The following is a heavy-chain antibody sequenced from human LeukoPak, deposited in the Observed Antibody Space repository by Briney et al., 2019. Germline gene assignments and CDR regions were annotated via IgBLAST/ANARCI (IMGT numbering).Heavy chain of an antibody. Sequence: PGGSLRLSCAASGFTFSSYSMNWVRQAPGKGLEWVSSISSSSSYIYYADSVKGRFTISRDNAKNTLYLQMNSLRAEDTAVYYCSRAPPGTYGMDVWGQGTTVTVSS. J-gene: IGHJ6*02. V-gene: IGHV3-21*01. CDR2: ISSSSSYI. CDR3: SRAPPGTYGMDV. CDR1: GFTFSSYS.